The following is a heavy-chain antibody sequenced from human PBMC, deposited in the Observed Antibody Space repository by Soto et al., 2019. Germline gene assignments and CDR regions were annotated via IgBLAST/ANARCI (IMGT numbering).Heavy chain of an antibody. J-gene: IGHJ3*02. D-gene: IGHD2-8*01. Sequence: QLQLQESGSGLVKPSQTLSLTCAVSGGSISSGGYSWSWIRQPPGKGLEWIGYIYHSGSTYYNPTLKSRVTISVDRSINQFSLKLSSVTAAVAAVYYCARDGYCTNGVCSSRNAFDIWGQGTMVTVSS. CDR1: GGSISSGGYS. V-gene: IGHV4-30-2*01. CDR3: ARDGYCTNGVCSSRNAFDI. CDR2: IYHSGST.